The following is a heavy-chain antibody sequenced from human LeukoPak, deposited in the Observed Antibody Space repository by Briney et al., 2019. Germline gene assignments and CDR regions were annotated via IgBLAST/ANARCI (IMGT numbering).Heavy chain of an antibody. J-gene: IGHJ4*02. CDR1: GYTFTGYY. D-gene: IGHD3-3*01. CDR3: AGSSDFWSGYYRDY. Sequence: ASVKVSCKASGYTFTGYYMHWVRQAPGQGLEWMGWINPNSGGTNYAQRFQGRVTMTRDTSISTAYMELSRLRSDDTAVYYCAGSSDFWSGYYRDYWGQGTLVTVSS. CDR2: INPNSGGT. V-gene: IGHV1-2*02.